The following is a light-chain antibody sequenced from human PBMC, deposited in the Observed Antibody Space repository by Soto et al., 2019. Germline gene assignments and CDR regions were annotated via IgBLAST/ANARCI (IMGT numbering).Light chain of an antibody. CDR1: QSVSSTY. CDR3: QQYRSSPWT. Sequence: EIVLTHSPGTLSLYPGEIATLSCRASQSVSSTYLAWYQQKPGQAPRLLIYGASSRATGIPDRFSGSGSGTDFTLTISRLEPEDFAVYYRQQYRSSPWTFGQGTKVDIK. J-gene: IGKJ1*01. CDR2: GAS. V-gene: IGKV3-20*01.